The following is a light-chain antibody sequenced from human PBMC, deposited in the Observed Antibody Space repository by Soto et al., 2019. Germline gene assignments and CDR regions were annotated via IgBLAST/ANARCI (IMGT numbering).Light chain of an antibody. Sequence: EILLTQSPATLSLSPGKRATLSCRASKTVSYFLSWYQQKPGQAPRLLIYDTSNRATGFPARFSGSGTGTDFTLTICSLEPEDFAVYYCHQRSSWPLTFGGGTKVEIK. CDR3: HQRSSWPLT. J-gene: IGKJ4*01. CDR1: KTVSYF. CDR2: DTS. V-gene: IGKV3-11*01.